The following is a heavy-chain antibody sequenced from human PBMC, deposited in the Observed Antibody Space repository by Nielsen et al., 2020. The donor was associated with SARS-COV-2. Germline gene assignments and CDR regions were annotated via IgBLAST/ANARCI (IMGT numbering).Heavy chain of an antibody. D-gene: IGHD3-22*01. CDR2: INPNSGGT. V-gene: IGHV1-2*06. CDR3: ARGYYYEGFDY. Sequence: WVRQAPGQGLEWMGRINPNSGGTNYAQKFQGRVTMTRDTSISTAYMELSRLRSDDTAVYYCARGYYYEGFDYWGQGTLVTVSS. J-gene: IGHJ4*02.